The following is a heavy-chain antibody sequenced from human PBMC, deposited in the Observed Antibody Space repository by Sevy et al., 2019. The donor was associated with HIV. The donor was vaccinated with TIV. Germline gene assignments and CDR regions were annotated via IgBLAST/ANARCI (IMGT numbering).Heavy chain of an antibody. CDR2: ISSSSNYI. J-gene: IGHJ6*02. CDR3: ARDGARITMVQGVMAYYHGMDV. D-gene: IGHD3-10*01. V-gene: IGHV3-21*01. CDR1: GFTFSTYS. Sequence: KQLGVLRLSCAASGFTFSTYSMNWVRQAPGKGLEWVSSISSSSNYIYYADSVKGRFTISRDNAKNSLYLQMNSLRAEDTALYYCARDGARITMVQGVMAYYHGMDVWGQGTTVTVSS.